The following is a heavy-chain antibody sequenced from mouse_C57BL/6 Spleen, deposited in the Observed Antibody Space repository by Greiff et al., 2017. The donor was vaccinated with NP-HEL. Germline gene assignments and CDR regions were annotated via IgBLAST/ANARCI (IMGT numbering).Heavy chain of an antibody. D-gene: IGHD2-1*01. J-gene: IGHJ4*01. CDR2: IYPGSGST. CDR3: AREGGGNYVYYAMDY. CDR1: GYTFTSYW. V-gene: IGHV1-55*01. Sequence: VQLQQSGAELVKPGASVKMSCKASGYTFTSYWITWVKQRPGQGLEWIGDIYPGSGSTNYNEKFKSKATLTVDTSSSTAYMQLSSLTSEDSAVYYCAREGGGNYVYYAMDYWGQGTSVTVSS.